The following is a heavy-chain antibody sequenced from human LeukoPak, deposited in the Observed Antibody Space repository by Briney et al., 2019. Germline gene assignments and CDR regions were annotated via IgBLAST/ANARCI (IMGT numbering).Heavy chain of an antibody. Sequence: SETLSLTCAVSGYSISSGYYWGWIRQPPGKGLEWIGSIYHSGSTYYNPSLKGRVTISVDTSKNQFSLKLSSVTAADTAVYYCARRNGYDFWSGYPHLDYWGQGTLVTVSS. CDR2: IYHSGST. V-gene: IGHV4-38-2*01. J-gene: IGHJ4*02. D-gene: IGHD3-3*01. CDR1: GYSISSGYY. CDR3: ARRNGYDFWSGYPHLDY.